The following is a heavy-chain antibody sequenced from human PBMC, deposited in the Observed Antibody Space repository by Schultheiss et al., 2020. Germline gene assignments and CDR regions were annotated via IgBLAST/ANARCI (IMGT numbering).Heavy chain of an antibody. Sequence: GGSLRLSCAASGFTFSSYWMHWVRQAPGKGLVWVSGISWNSGSIAYADSVKGRFTISRDNAKKSLYLQMNSLRAEDTAVYYCARDPGHYYYYGMDVWGQGTTVT. CDR3: ARDPGHYYYYGMDV. J-gene: IGHJ6*02. CDR1: GFTFSSYW. CDR2: ISWNSGSI. V-gene: IGHV3-74*01.